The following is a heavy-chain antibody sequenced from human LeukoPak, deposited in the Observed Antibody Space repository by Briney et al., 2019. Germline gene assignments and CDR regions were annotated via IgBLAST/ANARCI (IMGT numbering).Heavy chain of an antibody. V-gene: IGHV3-30*04. J-gene: IGHJ4*02. CDR2: ISYDGRDK. Sequence: GGSLRLSCAASGFTFTQYAMHWVRQAPGKGLEWVAVISYDGRDKYYADSVKGRFTISRDNSKNTLYLQMNSLRAEDTAVCYCARGNMVRVEGEVYWGQGTLVTVSS. CDR3: ARGNMVRVEGEVY. CDR1: GFTFTQYA. D-gene: IGHD3-10*01.